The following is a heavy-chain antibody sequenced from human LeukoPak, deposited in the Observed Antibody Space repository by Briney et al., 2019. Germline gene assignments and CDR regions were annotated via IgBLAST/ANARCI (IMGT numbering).Heavy chain of an antibody. D-gene: IGHD1-1*01. Sequence: WIGYIHNGVSTNYKPSLKSRVAMFLDTSKNQFSLKLSSVTAADTAVYYCARDAPPTAVIDYWGQGTLVTVSS. J-gene: IGHJ4*02. V-gene: IGHV4-30-4*05. CDR3: ARDAPPTAVIDY. CDR2: IHNGVST.